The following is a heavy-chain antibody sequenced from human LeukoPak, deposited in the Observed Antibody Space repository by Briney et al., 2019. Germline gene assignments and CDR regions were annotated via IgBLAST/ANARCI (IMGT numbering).Heavy chain of an antibody. D-gene: IGHD2-15*01. J-gene: IGHJ4*02. V-gene: IGHV3-74*01. CDR1: GFTFSSYW. Sequence: GGSLRLSCAASGFTFSSYWMHWVRQAPGKGLVWVSRISPDGSTTGHADSVKGRFTLSRDNAKNTLYLQMSSLRAEDTALYYCARGRYCSGGSCYSDYWGQGTLVTVSS. CDR2: ISPDGSTT. CDR3: ARGRYCSGGSCYSDY.